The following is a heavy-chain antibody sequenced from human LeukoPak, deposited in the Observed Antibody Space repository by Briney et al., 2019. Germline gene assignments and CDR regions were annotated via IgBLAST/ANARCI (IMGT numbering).Heavy chain of an antibody. V-gene: IGHV4-59*01. Sequence: SETLSLTCTVSGGSISIYYWSWIRQPPGKGLEWLGYTYNSGSTLYNPSLKSRVTISVVRSRNEVSLRLTSVTAADAAVYYCVRDRELNYWGQGTLVTVSS. CDR1: GGSISIYY. CDR2: TYNSGST. CDR3: VRDRELNY. J-gene: IGHJ4*02. D-gene: IGHD3-10*01.